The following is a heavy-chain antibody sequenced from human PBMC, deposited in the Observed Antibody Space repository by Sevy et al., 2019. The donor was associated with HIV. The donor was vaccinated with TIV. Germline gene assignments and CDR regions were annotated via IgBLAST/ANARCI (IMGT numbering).Heavy chain of an antibody. CDR3: ARGGYCSSTSCYMSSYYYGMDV. V-gene: IGHV3-33*01. D-gene: IGHD2-2*02. CDR1: GFTFSSYG. CDR2: IWYDGSNK. J-gene: IGHJ6*02. Sequence: GGFLRLSCAASGFTFSSYGMHWVRQAPGKGLEWVAVIWYDGSNKYYADSVKGRFTISRDNSKNTLYLQMNSLRAEDTAVYYCARGGYCSSTSCYMSSYYYGMDVWGQGTTVTVSS.